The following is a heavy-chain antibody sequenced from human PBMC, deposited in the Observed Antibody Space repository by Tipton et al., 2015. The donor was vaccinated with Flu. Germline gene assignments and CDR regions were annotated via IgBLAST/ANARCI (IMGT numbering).Heavy chain of an antibody. CDR1: NGSLSSYY. D-gene: IGHD2-2*01. CDR3: ARDPSLGMPEYFDS. V-gene: IGHV4-59*01. J-gene: IGHJ4*02. CDR2: IYNTVYT. Sequence: LSCIVSNGSLSSYYWNWIRQSPGKGLEWIGYIYNTVYTKYNPSLKSRVAISVATSKNQFSLRLSSVTAADTAVYFCARDPSLGMPEYFDSWGQGTLVTVSS.